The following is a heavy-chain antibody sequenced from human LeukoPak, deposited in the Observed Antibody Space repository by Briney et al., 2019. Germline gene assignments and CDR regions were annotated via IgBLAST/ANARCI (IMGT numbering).Heavy chain of an antibody. J-gene: IGHJ3*02. V-gene: IGHV3-74*01. CDR1: GFTFSSYW. CDR3: ARRRYYDSSGYYHDAFDI. D-gene: IGHD3-22*01. Sequence: GGSLRLSCAASGFTFSSYWVHWVRQTPGRGLVWVSRINSDGSSTTYADSVKGRFTISGDNAKHTLYLQMNSLRAEDTAVYYCARRRYYDSSGYYHDAFDIWGQGTMVTVSS. CDR2: INSDGSST.